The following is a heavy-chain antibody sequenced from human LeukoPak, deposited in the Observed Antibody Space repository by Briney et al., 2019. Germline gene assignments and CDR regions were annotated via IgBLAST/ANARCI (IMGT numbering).Heavy chain of an antibody. V-gene: IGHV3-23*01. Sequence: GGSLRLSCAASGFTFSSYAMSWVRQAPGKGLEWVSAISGSGGSTYYADSVKGRFTISRDNSKNTLYLQMNSLRAEDTAVYYCAKGLYHYFASGSYTLDFWGQGTQVTVSS. CDR2: ISGSGGST. D-gene: IGHD3-10*01. CDR1: GFTFSSYA. CDR3: AKGLYHYFASGSYTLDF. J-gene: IGHJ4*02.